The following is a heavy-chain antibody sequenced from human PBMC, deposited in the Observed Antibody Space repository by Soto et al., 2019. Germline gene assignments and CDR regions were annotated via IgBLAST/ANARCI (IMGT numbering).Heavy chain of an antibody. CDR2: IYYRGIT. J-gene: IGHJ4*02. V-gene: IGHV4-31*03. Sequence: SETLSLTCTVSGGSISSGTYYWSWIRQLPGKGLEWIGYIYYRGITYYNPSLKSRVSMSIDTSRNQFSLKVYSVTAADTAVYSCARCFEDDYVWGNYRYRYFDHWGPGTLVTVSS. CDR3: ARCFEDDYVWGNYRYRYFDH. CDR1: GGSISSGTYY. D-gene: IGHD3-16*02.